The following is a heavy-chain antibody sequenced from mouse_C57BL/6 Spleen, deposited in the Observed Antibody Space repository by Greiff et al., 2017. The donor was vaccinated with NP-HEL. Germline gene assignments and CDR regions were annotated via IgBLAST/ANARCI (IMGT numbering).Heavy chain of an antibody. CDR1: GFTFSDYY. CDR3: ARWGRFYWYFDV. J-gene: IGHJ1*03. CDR2: INYDGSST. V-gene: IGHV5-16*01. Sequence: EVKLVESEGGLVQPGSSMKLSCTASGFTFSDYYMAWVRQVPEKGLEWVANINYDGSSTYYLDSLKSRFIISRDNAKNILYLQMSSLKSEDTATYYCARWGRFYWYFDVWGTGTTVTGSS.